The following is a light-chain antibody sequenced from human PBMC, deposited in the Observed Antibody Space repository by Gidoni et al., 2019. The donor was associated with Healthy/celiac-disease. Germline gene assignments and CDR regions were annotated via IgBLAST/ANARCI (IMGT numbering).Light chain of an antibody. CDR3: QQYSSSPET. J-gene: IGKJ1*01. CDR2: GAS. CDR1: QSVSSSY. V-gene: IGKV3-20*01. Sequence: EIVLTQSPGTLSLSPGERATLSCRASQSVSSSYLAWYQQKPGQAPRLLIYGASSGATGIPDRFGGSGSGTDFTLTSSRLEHEDVAVYYYQQYSSSPETFGQGTKVEIK.